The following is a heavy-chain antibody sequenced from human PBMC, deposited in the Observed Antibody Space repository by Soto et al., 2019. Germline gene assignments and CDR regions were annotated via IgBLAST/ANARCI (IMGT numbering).Heavy chain of an antibody. D-gene: IGHD2-2*01. CDR3: ARRGVVPAAIIYYYGMDV. Sequence: QVQLVQSGAEVKKSGSSVKVSCKASGGTLSSYDFNWVRQAPGQGLEWMGGFIPLFGTANYAQKFQGRFTITADDSTSTAYMELSSLTSEDTAVYYCARRGVVPAAIIYYYGMDVWGQGTTVTVSS. V-gene: IGHV1-69*01. J-gene: IGHJ6*02. CDR2: FIPLFGTA. CDR1: GGTLSSYD.